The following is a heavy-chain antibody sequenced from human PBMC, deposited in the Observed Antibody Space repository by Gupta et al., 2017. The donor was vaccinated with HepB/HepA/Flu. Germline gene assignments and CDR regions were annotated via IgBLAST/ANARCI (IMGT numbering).Heavy chain of an antibody. Sequence: LESGGGLVQPGGSLRLSCAASGFTFSSYAMSWVRQAPGKGLEWVSAISGSGGSTYYADSVKGRFTISRDNSKNTLYLQMNSLRAEDTAVYYCAKAGAGYSSSWTFDYWGQGTLVTVSS. J-gene: IGHJ4*02. V-gene: IGHV3-23*01. CDR3: AKAGAGYSSSWTFDY. D-gene: IGHD6-13*01. CDR1: GFTFSSYA. CDR2: ISGSGGST.